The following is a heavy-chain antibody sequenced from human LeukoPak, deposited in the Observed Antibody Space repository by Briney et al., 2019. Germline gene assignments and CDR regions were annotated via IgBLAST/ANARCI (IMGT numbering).Heavy chain of an antibody. V-gene: IGHV4-31*03. Sequence: SQTLSLTCTVSGGSISSGGFYWSWIRQYPGKGLEWFGYIYYSGSTYYNLSLKSRVTISVDTSKNQFSLKLSSVTAADTAVYYCAAHSGYSYGPFDYWGQGTLVTVSS. CDR1: GGSISSGGFY. CDR2: IYYSGST. J-gene: IGHJ4*02. D-gene: IGHD5-18*01. CDR3: AAHSGYSYGPFDY.